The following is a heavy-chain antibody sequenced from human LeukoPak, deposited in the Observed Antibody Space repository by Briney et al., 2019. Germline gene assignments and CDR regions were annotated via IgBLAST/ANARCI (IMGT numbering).Heavy chain of an antibody. CDR3: ARLPPSVFGVGTGDFDY. CDR1: GFTFSSYS. V-gene: IGHV3-21*01. J-gene: IGHJ4*02. Sequence: PGGSLRLSCAASGFTFSSYSMNWVRQAPGKGLEWVSSISSSSSYIYYADSVKGRFTISRDNAKNSLYLQMNSLRAEDTAVYYCARLPPSVFGVGTGDFDYWGQGTLVTVSS. D-gene: IGHD2-8*02. CDR2: ISSSSSYI.